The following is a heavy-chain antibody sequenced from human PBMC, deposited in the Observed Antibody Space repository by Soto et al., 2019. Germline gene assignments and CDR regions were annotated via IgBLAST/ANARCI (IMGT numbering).Heavy chain of an antibody. CDR2: ISYDGSNK. CDR1: GFTFSSYA. CDR3: ARDGRRYDSSEIGAFDI. Sequence: PGGSLRLSCAASGFTFSSYAMHWVRQAPGKGLEWVAVISYDGSNKYYADSVKGRFTISRDNSKNTLYLQMNSLRAEDTAVYYCARDGRRYDSSEIGAFDIWGQGTMVTVSS. V-gene: IGHV3-30-3*01. D-gene: IGHD3-22*01. J-gene: IGHJ3*02.